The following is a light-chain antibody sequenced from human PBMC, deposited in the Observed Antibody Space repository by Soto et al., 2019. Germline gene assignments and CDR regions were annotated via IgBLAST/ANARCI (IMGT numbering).Light chain of an antibody. V-gene: IGLV2-14*03. Sequence: QSVLTQPASLSGSPGQSITISCTGNSSDVVGYNYVSWYQHHPGKAPKLMIFDVSNRPSGVSNRFSGSKSGNTASLTISGLQPEDEADYYCSSYTTSNTRQIVFGTGTKVTVL. J-gene: IGLJ1*01. CDR1: SSDVVGYNY. CDR2: DVS. CDR3: SSYTTSNTRQIV.